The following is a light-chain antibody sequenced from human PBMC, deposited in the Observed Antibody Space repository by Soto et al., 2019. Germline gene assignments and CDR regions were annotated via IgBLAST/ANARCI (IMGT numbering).Light chain of an antibody. Sequence: DIQLTQSPSFLSASVGDRVTITCRASQGISSYLAWYQQKPGKAPKLLIYAASTLLSGVPSRFSGSGSGTEFTLTISSLQPEDFATYYCQQLNSYPPYTFGQGTKLEIK. CDR3: QQLNSYPPYT. CDR1: QGISSY. CDR2: AAS. J-gene: IGKJ2*01. V-gene: IGKV1-9*01.